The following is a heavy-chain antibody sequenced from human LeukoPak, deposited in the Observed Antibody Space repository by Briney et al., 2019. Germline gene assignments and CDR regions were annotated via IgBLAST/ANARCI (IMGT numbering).Heavy chain of an antibody. CDR2: IIPIFGTA. D-gene: IGHD2-15*01. CDR3: ARAWGCSGGSCLYYFDY. Sequence: SVKVSCKASGGTFSSYAISWVRQAPGQGLEWMGRIIPIFGTANYAQKFQGRVTITTDESTSTAYMELSSLRSEDTAVYYCARAWGCSGGSCLYYFDYWGQGTLDTVSS. V-gene: IGHV1-69*05. J-gene: IGHJ4*02. CDR1: GGTFSSYA.